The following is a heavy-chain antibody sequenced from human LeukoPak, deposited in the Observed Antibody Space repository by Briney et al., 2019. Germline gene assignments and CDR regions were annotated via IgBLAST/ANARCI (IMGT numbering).Heavy chain of an antibody. CDR2: ISYDGSNN. V-gene: IGHV3-30-3*01. J-gene: IGHJ5*02. Sequence: GGSLRLSCVASEFTFSNYAMHWVRQAPGKGLEWVAVISYDGSNNYYADSVKGRFTISRDNSKNTLYLQLNSLRAEDSAVYYCARRYCSGGSCYSDNWFDPWGQGTLVTVSS. D-gene: IGHD2-15*01. CDR3: ARRYCSGGSCYSDNWFDP. CDR1: EFTFSNYA.